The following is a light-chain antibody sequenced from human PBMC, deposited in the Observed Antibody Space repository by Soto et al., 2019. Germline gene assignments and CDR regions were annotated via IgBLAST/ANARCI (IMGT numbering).Light chain of an antibody. Sequence: AIRMTQSPSSFSASTGDRVTITCRASQGISSYLAWYQQKPGKAPKLLIYAASTLLSGVPSRFSGSGSGTDFTLTISCLQSEDFATYYCQQYYSYPPWTFGQGTKVEIK. CDR2: AAS. CDR1: QGISSY. J-gene: IGKJ1*01. V-gene: IGKV1-8*01. CDR3: QQYYSYPPWT.